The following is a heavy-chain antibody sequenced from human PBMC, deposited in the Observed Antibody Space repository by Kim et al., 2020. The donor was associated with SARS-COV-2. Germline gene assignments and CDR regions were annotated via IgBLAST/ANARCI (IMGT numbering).Heavy chain of an antibody. J-gene: IGHJ5*02. D-gene: IGHD3-3*01. CDR1: GFTFSDYY. Sequence: GGSLRLSCAASGFTFSDYYMSWIRQAPGKGLEWVSYISSSSSYTNYADSVKGRFTISRDNAKNSLYLQMNSLRAEDTAVYYCASFANLPYYDFWSGYPRGWFDPWGQGTLVTVSS. CDR3: ASFANLPYYDFWSGYPRGWFDP. CDR2: ISSSSSYT. V-gene: IGHV3-11*06.